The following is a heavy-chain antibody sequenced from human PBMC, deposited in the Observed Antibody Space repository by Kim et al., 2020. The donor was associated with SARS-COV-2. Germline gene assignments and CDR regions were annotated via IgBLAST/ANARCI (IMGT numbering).Heavy chain of an antibody. CDR3: AREEPYYYGSGSYLDY. Sequence: GGSLRLSCAASGFTFSSYSMNWVRQAPGKGLEWVSSISSSSSYIYYADSVKGRFTISRDNAKNSLYLQMNSLRAEDTAVYYCAREEPYYYGSGSYLDYWGQGTLVTVSS. CDR2: ISSSSSYI. D-gene: IGHD3-10*01. V-gene: IGHV3-21*01. J-gene: IGHJ4*02. CDR1: GFTFSSYS.